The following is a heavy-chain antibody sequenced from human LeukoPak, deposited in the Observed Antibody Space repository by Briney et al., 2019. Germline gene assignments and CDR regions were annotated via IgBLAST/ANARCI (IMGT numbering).Heavy chain of an antibody. V-gene: IGHV1-69*05. CDR1: GGTFSSYA. CDR3: TRDRGIVVVVAAYDAFDI. Sequence: SVKVSCKASGGTFSSYAISWVRQAPGQGLEWMGRIIPIFGTANYAQKFQGRVTITTDESTSTAYMELSSLRSEDTAVYYCTRDRGIVVVVAAYDAFDIWGQGTMVTVSP. CDR2: IIPIFGTA. J-gene: IGHJ3*02. D-gene: IGHD2-15*01.